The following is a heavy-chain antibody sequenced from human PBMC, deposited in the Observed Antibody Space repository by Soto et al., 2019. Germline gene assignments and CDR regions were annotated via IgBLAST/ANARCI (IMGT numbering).Heavy chain of an antibody. J-gene: IGHJ4*02. CDR3: AKVGLIVVVTAIANFDY. Sequence: PGGSLRLSCAASGYTFSSYAMSWVRQAPGKGLEWVSAISGSGGSTYYADSVKGRFTISRDNSKNTLYLQMNSLRAEDTAVYYCAKVGLIVVVTAIANFDYWGQGTLVTVSS. V-gene: IGHV3-23*01. CDR1: GYTFSSYA. CDR2: ISGSGGST. D-gene: IGHD2-21*02.